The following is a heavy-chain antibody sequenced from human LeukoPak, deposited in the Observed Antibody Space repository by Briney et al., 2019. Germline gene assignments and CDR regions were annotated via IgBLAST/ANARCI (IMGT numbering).Heavy chain of an antibody. D-gene: IGHD3-16*02. CDR1: GGSISSYY. J-gene: IGHJ4*01. CDR2: IYYSGST. CDR3: AREDLTLNYDYVWGSYRYSILLDY. V-gene: IGHV4-59*12. Sequence: SETLSLTCTVSGGSISSYYWSWIRQPPGKGLEWIGSIYYSGSTYYNPSLKSRVTISVDTSKNQFSLKLSSVTAADTAVYYCAREDLTLNYDYVWGSYRYSILLDYWGQEPWSPSPQ.